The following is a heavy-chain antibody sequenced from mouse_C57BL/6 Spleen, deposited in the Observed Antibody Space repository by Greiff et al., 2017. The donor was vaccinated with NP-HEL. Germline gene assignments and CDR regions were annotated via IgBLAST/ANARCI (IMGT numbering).Heavy chain of an antibody. D-gene: IGHD2-5*01. V-gene: IGHV1-55*01. J-gene: IGHJ3*01. CDR1: GYTFTSYW. CDR2: IYPGSGST. Sequence: VKLQQPGAELVKPGASVKMSCKASGYTFTSYWITWVKQRPGQGLEWIGDIYPGSGSTNYNEKFKSKAILTVDTSSSTAYMQLSSLTSEDSAVYYCAREGIYSNYPPWFAYWGQGTLVTVSA. CDR3: AREGIYSNYPPWFAY.